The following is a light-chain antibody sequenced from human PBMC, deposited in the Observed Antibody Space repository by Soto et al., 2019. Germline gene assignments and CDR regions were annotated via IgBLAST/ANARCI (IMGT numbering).Light chain of an antibody. Sequence: DIQMTQSPSSLSASVGDRVTITCRASQTINTYLNWYQQKLGKAPNLLIYDASTLESGGPSGFSGSGSGTEFTLTISSLQPDDSATYYCQQYNSYPYTFGQGTKLEIK. CDR2: DAS. J-gene: IGKJ2*01. V-gene: IGKV1-5*01. CDR1: QTINTY. CDR3: QQYNSYPYT.